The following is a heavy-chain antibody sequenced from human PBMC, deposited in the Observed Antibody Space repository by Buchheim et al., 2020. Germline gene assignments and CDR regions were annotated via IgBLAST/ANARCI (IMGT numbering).Heavy chain of an antibody. CDR1: GGSISSYY. CDR3: ARHEYYDRSGYDYGIDV. D-gene: IGHD3-22*01. J-gene: IGHJ6*04. Sequence: QVQLQESGPGLVKPSETLSLTCTVSGGSISSYYWSWIRQPPGKGLEYIGYTHYSGSTNANFSLKSRVTISLDRSKNQFFLLLNSVTAADTAVYYCARHEYYDRSGYDYGIDVWGKGTT. CDR2: THYSGST. V-gene: IGHV4-59*08.